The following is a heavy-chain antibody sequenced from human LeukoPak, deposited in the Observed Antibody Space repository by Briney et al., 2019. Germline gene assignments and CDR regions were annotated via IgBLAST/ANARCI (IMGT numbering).Heavy chain of an antibody. CDR3: ARAASSGYYYLDY. CDR2: IYYSGST. J-gene: IGHJ4*02. CDR1: GGSISSYY. V-gene: IGHV4-59*08. Sequence: SETPSLTCTVSGGSISSYYWSWIRQPPGKGLEWIGYIYYSGSTNYNPSLKSRVTISVDTSKNQFSLKLSSVTAADTAVYYCARAASSGYYYLDYWGQGTLVTVSS. D-gene: IGHD3-22*01.